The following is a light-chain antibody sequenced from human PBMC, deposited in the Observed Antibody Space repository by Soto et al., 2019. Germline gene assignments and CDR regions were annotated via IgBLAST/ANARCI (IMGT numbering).Light chain of an antibody. CDR3: QVWDSSGDHVV. CDR2: YDS. CDR1: NIGSKS. J-gene: IGLJ2*01. Sequence: SYELTQAPSVSVAPGKTARITCGGNNIGSKSVHWYQQKPGQAPVLVIYYDSDRPSGIPERFSGSNYGNTATLTISRVEAGDEADYYCQVWDSSGDHVVFGGGTKLTVL. V-gene: IGLV3-21*04.